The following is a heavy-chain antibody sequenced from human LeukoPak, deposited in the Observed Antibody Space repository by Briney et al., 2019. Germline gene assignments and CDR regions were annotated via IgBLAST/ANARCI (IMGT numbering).Heavy chain of an antibody. V-gene: IGHV4-39*01. CDR2: IYYSGST. CDR3: ARPEGSIVVVPAARTYVSRFNNWFDP. J-gene: IGHJ5*02. Sequence: SETLPLTCTVSGGSISSSSYYWGWIRQPPGKGLEWIGSIYYSGSTYYNPSLKSRVTITVDTSKNQFSLKLSSVTAADTAVYYCARPEGSIVVVPAARTYVSRFNNWFDPWGQGTLVTVSS. D-gene: IGHD2-2*01. CDR1: GGSISSSSYY.